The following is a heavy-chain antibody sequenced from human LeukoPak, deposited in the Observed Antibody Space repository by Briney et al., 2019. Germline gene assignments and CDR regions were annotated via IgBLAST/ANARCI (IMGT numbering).Heavy chain of an antibody. CDR1: GNTFTTDA. V-gene: IGHV7-4-1*01. CDR3: ASGEYSSHWNFPLGGFDP. D-gene: IGHD2/OR15-2a*01. Sequence: RRASVKVSCKPSGNTFTTDALNWVRQAPGQGLEWMGWSNTNTGHSTYAQGFTGRFVFSLDTSVTTAYLHISSLKTEDTAMYYCASGEYSSHWNFPLGGFDPWGQGTLVTVSS. CDR2: SNTNTGHS. J-gene: IGHJ5*02.